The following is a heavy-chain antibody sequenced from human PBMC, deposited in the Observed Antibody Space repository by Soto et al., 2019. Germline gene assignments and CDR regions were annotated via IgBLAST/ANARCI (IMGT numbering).Heavy chain of an antibody. CDR2: ISWNSGSI. J-gene: IGHJ6*02. CDR3: AKDKGAAGTYYYYGMDV. D-gene: IGHD6-13*01. Sequence: PGGSLRLSCAASGFTFDDYAMHWVRQAPGKGLEWVSGISWNSGSIGYADSVKGRFTISRDNAKNSLYLQMNSLRAEDTALYYCAKDKGAAGTYYYYGMDVWGQGTTVTVSS. CDR1: GFTFDDYA. V-gene: IGHV3-9*01.